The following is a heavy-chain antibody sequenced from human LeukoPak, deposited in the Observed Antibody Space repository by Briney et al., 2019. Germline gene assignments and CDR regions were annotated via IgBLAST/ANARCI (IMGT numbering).Heavy chain of an antibody. CDR1: GGTFSSYA. CDR2: IIPIFGTA. CDR3: ASDQSWGTALNY. V-gene: IGHV1-69*13. D-gene: IGHD1-1*01. Sequence: ASVKVSCKASGGTFSSYAISWVRQAPGQGLEWMGGIIPIFGTANYAQKFQGRVTITADESTSTAYMELSSLRAEDTAVYYCASDQSWGTALNYWGQGTLVTVSS. J-gene: IGHJ4*02.